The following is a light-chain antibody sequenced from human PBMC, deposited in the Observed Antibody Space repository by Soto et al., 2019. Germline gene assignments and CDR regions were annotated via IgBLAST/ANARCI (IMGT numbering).Light chain of an antibody. CDR2: GAS. CDR1: QSIFSNY. J-gene: IGKJ1*01. Sequence: EVMLTQSPGTLSLSPEERATLSCRASQSIFSNYLAWYQQKSGQAPRLLIYGASNRATGIPDRFSGSGSGTDFTLTISRLEPEDFAVYYCQQYGTSPRTFGQGTKVEFK. V-gene: IGKV3-20*01. CDR3: QQYGTSPRT.